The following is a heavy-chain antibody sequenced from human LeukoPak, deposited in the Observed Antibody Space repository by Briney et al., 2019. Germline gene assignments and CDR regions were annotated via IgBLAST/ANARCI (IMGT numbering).Heavy chain of an antibody. CDR3: ARSLFLRFLVYGMDV. V-gene: IGHV3-23*01. CDR2: XSGSGGST. Sequence: GGSLRLSCAASGFTFSTYAMSWVRQAPGKGLEXXXXXSGSGGSTYXXXXXXXXXTISRDNSKNTLYLQMNSLRAEDTAVYYCARSLFLRFLVYGMDVWGQGTTVTVSS. J-gene: IGHJ6*02. CDR1: GFTFSTYA. D-gene: IGHD3-3*01.